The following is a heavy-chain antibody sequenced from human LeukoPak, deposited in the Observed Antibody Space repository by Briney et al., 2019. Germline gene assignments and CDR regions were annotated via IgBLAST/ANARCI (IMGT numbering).Heavy chain of an antibody. CDR3: STELRHQDS. J-gene: IGHJ4*02. D-gene: IGHD2-15*01. V-gene: IGHV1-69*04. Sequence: GASVKVSCKASGGTFSSYAISWVRQAPGQGLEWMGRIIPILGIANYAQKFQGRVTITADKSTSTAYMELSGLRSEDTAVYYCSTELRHQDSWGQGTLVTVSS. CDR1: GGTFSSYA. CDR2: IIPILGIA.